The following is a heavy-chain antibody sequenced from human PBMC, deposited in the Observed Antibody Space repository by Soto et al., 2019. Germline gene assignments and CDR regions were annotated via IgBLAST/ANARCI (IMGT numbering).Heavy chain of an antibody. CDR2: VNPSGGSS. J-gene: IGHJ5*02. D-gene: IGHD2-21*01. CDR1: GYTFSRYS. CDR3: GRGGGGIYCGGGTCQTGDH. Sequence: QVQLVQSGAEVKKPGASVKVSCKASGYTFSRYSMHWVRQAPEQGLEWMGTVNPSGGSSDYALKSGGVSRMTTGKPEGMVYMEAAGLGSVAPAVYSGGRGGGGIYCGGGTCQTGDHWGQGTLVTVSS. V-gene: IGHV1-46*01.